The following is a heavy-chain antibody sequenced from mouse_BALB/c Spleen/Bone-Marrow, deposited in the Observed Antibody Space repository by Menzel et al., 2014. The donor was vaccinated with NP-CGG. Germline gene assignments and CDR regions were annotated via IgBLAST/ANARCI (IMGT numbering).Heavy chain of an antibody. Sequence: VQLQQAGAELAKSGASVKLSCKASGYTFTEYTIHWVKQRSGQGPEWIGWFYPGSGSIKYNEKFKDKATLTADKSSSTVYMELSRLTSEDSAVYFCAGHGVRYDEGYYAKDYWGQGPSLNVSS. CDR1: GYTFTEYT. V-gene: IGHV1-62-2*01. D-gene: IGHD2-14*01. CDR3: AGHGVRYDEGYYAKDY. CDR2: FYPGSGSI. J-gene: IGHJ4*01.